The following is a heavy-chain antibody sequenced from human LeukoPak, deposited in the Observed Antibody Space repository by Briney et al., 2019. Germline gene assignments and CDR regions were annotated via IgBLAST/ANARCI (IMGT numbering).Heavy chain of an antibody. CDR2: IVVGSGNT. D-gene: IGHD4-17*01. J-gene: IGHJ4*02. V-gene: IGHV1-58*02. Sequence: SVKVSCKASGVTCTSSAMVWWRQARGERLQWRVWIVVGSGNTNYAQKFQERVTITRDMSTSTAYMELSSLRSEDKAVYYCAADTATVTTNWAFDYWGQGTLVTVSS. CDR3: AADTATVTTNWAFDY. CDR1: GVTCTSSA.